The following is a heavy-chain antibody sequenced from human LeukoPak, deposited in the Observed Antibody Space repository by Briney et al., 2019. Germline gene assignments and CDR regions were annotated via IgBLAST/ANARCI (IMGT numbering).Heavy chain of an antibody. J-gene: IGHJ4*02. CDR3: ARHRGYCRTSSCHPFDY. D-gene: IGHD2-2*01. V-gene: IGHV4-39*01. CDR1: GGSITSSDYY. CDR2: VYYSGST. Sequence: PSETLSLTCTVSGGSITSSDYYWGWIRQPPGKGLEWIGSVYYSGSTYNNPSLESRVTISVDTSKNQFSLKLSSVTAADTAVYYCARHRGYCRTSSCHPFDYWGLGTLVTVSS.